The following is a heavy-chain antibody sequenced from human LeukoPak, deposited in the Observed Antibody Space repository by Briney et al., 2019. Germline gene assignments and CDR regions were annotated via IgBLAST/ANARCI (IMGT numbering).Heavy chain of an antibody. V-gene: IGHV1-46*01. CDR2: INPDGGNT. CDR1: GYAFTNSY. J-gene: IGHJ3*01. D-gene: IGHD5-24*01. CDR3: ARIRDGYNDAYDL. Sequence: ASVKVSCKASGYAFTNSYIHWVRQAPGQVLEWMGLINPDGGNTNYAQNFQGRVTLTRDTSTSTVYMELSSLRSEDTAIYYCARIRDGYNDAYDLWGQGTVVTVPS.